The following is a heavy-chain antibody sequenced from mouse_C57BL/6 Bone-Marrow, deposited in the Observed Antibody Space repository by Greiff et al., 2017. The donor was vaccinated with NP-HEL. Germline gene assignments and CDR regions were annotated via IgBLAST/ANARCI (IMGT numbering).Heavy chain of an antibody. CDR1: GYAFTNYL. J-gene: IGHJ4*01. V-gene: IGHV1-54*01. CDR3: ASALRGAMDY. Sequence: QVQLQQSGAELVRPGTSVKVSCKASGYAFTNYLIEWVKQRPGQGLEWIGVINPGRGGTNYNEKFKGKATLTADKSSSTAYMQLSSLTSEDSAVYFCASALRGAMDYWGQGTSVTVSS. CDR2: INPGRGGT.